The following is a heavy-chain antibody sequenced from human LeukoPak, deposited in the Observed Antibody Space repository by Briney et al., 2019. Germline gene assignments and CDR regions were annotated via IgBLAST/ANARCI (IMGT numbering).Heavy chain of an antibody. Sequence: QPGGSLRLSCAASGFTFSSYEMNWVRQAPGKGLEWVSYISSSGSTIYYADSVKGRFTISRDNAKNSLYLQMNSLRAEDTAVYYCARILKSEAAHDYWGQGTLVTVSS. CDR3: ARILKSEAAHDY. V-gene: IGHV3-48*03. CDR1: GFTFSSYE. CDR2: ISSSGSTI. D-gene: IGHD6-13*01. J-gene: IGHJ4*02.